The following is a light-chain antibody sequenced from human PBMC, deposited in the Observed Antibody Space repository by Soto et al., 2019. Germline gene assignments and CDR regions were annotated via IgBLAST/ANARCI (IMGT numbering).Light chain of an antibody. Sequence: EIVLTQSPGTLSLSPGERATLSCRASQSVSSSYLAWYQQKPGQAPRLLIYGASSRATGIPDRFSGSGSGTDFTLTISRLEPEDFAVYYCQQYGSSPWVTFGQGTKVVIK. V-gene: IGKV3-20*01. J-gene: IGKJ1*01. CDR2: GAS. CDR1: QSVSSSY. CDR3: QQYGSSPWVT.